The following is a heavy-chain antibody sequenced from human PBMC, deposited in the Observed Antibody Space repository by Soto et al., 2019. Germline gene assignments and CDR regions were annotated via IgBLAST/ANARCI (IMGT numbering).Heavy chain of an antibody. J-gene: IGHJ4*02. V-gene: IGHV3-66*01. CDR2: IYTDGRT. Sequence: EVQVVESGGDLVQLGGSLRLSCAASGFSVGSIYMSWVRQPPGKGLEWVSIIYTDGRTYYTDSVKGRFTISRDNSKNTVYLQMNSLRPEDTAVYYCARDPPSGDYWGQGTLVTVSS. CDR1: GFSVGSIY. CDR3: ARDPPSGDY.